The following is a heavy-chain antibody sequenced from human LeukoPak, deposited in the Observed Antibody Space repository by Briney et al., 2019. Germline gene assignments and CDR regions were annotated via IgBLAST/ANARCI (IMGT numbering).Heavy chain of an antibody. D-gene: IGHD3-10*01. CDR2: ISYDGTNK. CDR1: GFTFSNYG. Sequence: GRSLRLSCAGSGFTFSNYGMHWVRQAPGKGLEWVAVISYDGTNKYYTDSVKGRFTISRDNSKNTLFLQMNSLRAEDTALYYCAKYPGGFTGIVNYYHMDVWGKGTTVTIS. V-gene: IGHV3-30*18. CDR3: AKYPGGFTGIVNYYHMDV. J-gene: IGHJ6*03.